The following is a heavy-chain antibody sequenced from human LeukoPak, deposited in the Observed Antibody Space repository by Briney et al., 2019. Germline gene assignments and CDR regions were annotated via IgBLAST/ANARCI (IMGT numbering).Heavy chain of an antibody. CDR1: GFTFSSYS. D-gene: IGHD5-12*01. Sequence: PGGSLRLSCAASGFTFSSYSMNWVRQAPGKGLEWVSSISSSSSYIYYADSVKGRFTISRDNDKNSLYLQMNSLRAEDTAVYYCARDLLGGYDFEGSSWGQGTLVTVSS. J-gene: IGHJ5*02. V-gene: IGHV3-21*01. CDR3: ARDLLGGYDFEGSS. CDR2: ISSSSSYI.